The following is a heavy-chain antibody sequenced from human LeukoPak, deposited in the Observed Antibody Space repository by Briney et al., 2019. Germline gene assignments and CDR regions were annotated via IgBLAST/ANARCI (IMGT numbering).Heavy chain of an antibody. CDR2: IIPIFGTA. Sequence: SVKVSCTASGGTFSSYAISWVRQAPGQGLEWMGGIIPIFGTANYAQKFQGRVTITADESTSTAYMGLSSLRSEDTAVYYCARVGYYYDSSGYPEYYFDYWGQGTLVTVSS. J-gene: IGHJ4*02. CDR1: GGTFSSYA. D-gene: IGHD3-22*01. V-gene: IGHV1-69*13. CDR3: ARVGYYYDSSGYPEYYFDY.